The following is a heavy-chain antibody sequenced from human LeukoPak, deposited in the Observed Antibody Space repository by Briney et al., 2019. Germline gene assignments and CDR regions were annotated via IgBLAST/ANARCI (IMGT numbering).Heavy chain of an antibody. CDR1: GYTFNTYG. D-gene: IGHD3-10*01. J-gene: IGHJ6*02. Sequence: VASVKVSCKASGYTFNTYGITWVRQATGQGLEWMGWINTDNGNTNYAQKFQGRVTMTTDTSTTTAYMELRSLRSDDTAVYYCARAPWYYGSGTPKFWGYYGMDVWGQGTTVTVSS. CDR3: ARAPWYYGSGTPKFWGYYGMDV. CDR2: INTDNGNT. V-gene: IGHV1-18*01.